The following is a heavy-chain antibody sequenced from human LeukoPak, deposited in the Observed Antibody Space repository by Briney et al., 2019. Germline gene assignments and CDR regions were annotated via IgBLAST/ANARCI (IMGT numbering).Heavy chain of an antibody. V-gene: IGHV4-39*07. CDR3: ARGRFNLYYYGSGSRLGAFDY. Sequence: SETLSLTCTVSGGSISSSSYYWGWIRQPPGKGLEWIGSIYYSGSTYYNPSLKSRVTISVDTSKNQFSLKLSSVTAADTAVYYCARGRFNLYYYGSGSRLGAFDYWGQGTLVTVSS. D-gene: IGHD3-10*01. CDR2: IYYSGST. J-gene: IGHJ4*02. CDR1: GGSISSSSYY.